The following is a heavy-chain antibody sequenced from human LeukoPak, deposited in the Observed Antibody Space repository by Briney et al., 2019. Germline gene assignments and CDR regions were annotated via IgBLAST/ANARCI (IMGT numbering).Heavy chain of an antibody. Sequence: PSETQSLTCAVYGGSFSGYYWSWIRQPLGKGLEWIGEINHSGSTNYNPSLKSRVTISVDTSKNQFSLKLSSVTAADTAVYYCARVGGSRPIDFWGQGTLVTVSS. CDR2: INHSGST. CDR3: ARVGGSRPIDF. V-gene: IGHV4-34*01. CDR1: GGSFSGYY. J-gene: IGHJ4*02. D-gene: IGHD1-26*01.